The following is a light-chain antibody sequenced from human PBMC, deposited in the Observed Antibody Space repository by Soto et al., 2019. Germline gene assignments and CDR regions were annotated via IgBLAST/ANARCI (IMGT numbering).Light chain of an antibody. CDR3: SSYTISNTLPFA. V-gene: IGLV2-14*01. Sequence: QSALTQPASVSGSPGQSITISCTGTRRDVGGYNYVSWYQQYPGKSPKLLIYEVTHRPSGVSNRFSGSKSGNTASLTISGLQAEDEADYYCSSYTISNTLPFAFGTGTKLTVL. CDR1: RRDVGGYNY. CDR2: EVT. J-gene: IGLJ1*01.